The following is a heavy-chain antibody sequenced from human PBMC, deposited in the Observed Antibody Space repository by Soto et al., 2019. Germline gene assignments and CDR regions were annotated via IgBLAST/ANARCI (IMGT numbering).Heavy chain of an antibody. CDR1: GFTFADYT. J-gene: IGHJ3*02. CDR3: AKDMGLDYYDSSGYYSPNAFDI. D-gene: IGHD3-22*01. Sequence: PGGSLRLSCAASGFTFADYTIHWVRQAPGKGLEWVSLISWDGGSTYYADSVKGRFTISRDNSKNSLYLQMNSLRTEDTALYYCAKDMGLDYYDSSGYYSPNAFDIWGQGTMVTVSS. CDR2: ISWDGGST. V-gene: IGHV3-43*01.